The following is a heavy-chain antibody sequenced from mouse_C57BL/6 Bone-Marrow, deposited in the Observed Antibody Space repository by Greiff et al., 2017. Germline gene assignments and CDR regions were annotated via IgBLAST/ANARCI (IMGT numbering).Heavy chain of an antibody. CDR3: ARTTTVVAPFDY. CDR2: IHPNSGST. V-gene: IGHV1-64*01. Sequence: QFQLQQPGAELVKPGASVKLSCKASGYTFTSYWMHWVKQRPGQGLEWIGMIHPNSGSTNYNEKFKSKATLTVDKSSSTAYMQLSSLTSEDSAVYYCARTTTVVAPFDYWGQGTTLTVSS. J-gene: IGHJ2*01. D-gene: IGHD1-1*01. CDR1: GYTFTSYW.